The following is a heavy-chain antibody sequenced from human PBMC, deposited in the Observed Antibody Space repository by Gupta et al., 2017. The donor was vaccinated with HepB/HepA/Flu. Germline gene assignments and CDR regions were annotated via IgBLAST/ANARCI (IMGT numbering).Heavy chain of an antibody. Sequence: QVQLVESGGGVVQPGRSLSLSCAASGFTFSSYAMHWVRQAPGKGLEWVAVISYDGSNKYYADSVKGRFTISRDNSKNTLYLQMNSLRAEDTAVYYCAREFYGMDVWGQGTTVTVSS. CDR2: ISYDGSNK. J-gene: IGHJ6*02. CDR1: GFTFSSYA. V-gene: IGHV3-30-3*01. CDR3: AREFYGMDV.